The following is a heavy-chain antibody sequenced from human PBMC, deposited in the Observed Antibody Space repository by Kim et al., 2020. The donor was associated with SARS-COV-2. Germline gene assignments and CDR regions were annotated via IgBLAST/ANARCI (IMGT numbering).Heavy chain of an antibody. Sequence: GGSLRLSCAASGFIFSNDWMHWVRQVPGKGLVWVSRINSDGSKMFYADSVKGRFTISRDNAKNTLYLQMNSLRVEDTALYTCVKPLRGYSYGSWGHGTLVTVSS. V-gene: IGHV3-74*01. CDR1: GFIFSNDW. D-gene: IGHD5-18*01. CDR2: INSDGSKM. CDR3: VKPLRGYSYGS. J-gene: IGHJ4*01.